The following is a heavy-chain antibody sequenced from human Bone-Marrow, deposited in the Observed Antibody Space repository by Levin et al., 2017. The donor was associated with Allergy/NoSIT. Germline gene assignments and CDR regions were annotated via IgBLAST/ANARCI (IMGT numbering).Heavy chain of an antibody. D-gene: IGHD3-9*01. Sequence: GGSLRLSCAASGFTFSSYWMHWVRQAPGKGLVWVSRINSDGSSTSYADSVKGRFTISRDNAKNTLYLQMNSLRAEDTAVYYCAVILTGYESYYGMDVWGQGTTVTVSS. J-gene: IGHJ6*02. CDR2: INSDGSST. CDR1: GFTFSSYW. CDR3: AVILTGYESYYGMDV. V-gene: IGHV3-74*01.